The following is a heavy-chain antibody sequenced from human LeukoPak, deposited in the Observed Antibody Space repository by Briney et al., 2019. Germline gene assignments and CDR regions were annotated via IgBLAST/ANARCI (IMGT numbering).Heavy chain of an antibody. CDR2: IYYSGST. Sequence: SETLSLTCTVSGGSISSYYWSWIRQPPGTGLEWIGYIYYSGSTNYNPSLKSRVTISVDTSKNQFSLKLSSVTAADAAVYYCARVPGDGYPHGAFDYWGQGTLVTASS. D-gene: IGHD5-24*01. J-gene: IGHJ4*02. CDR3: ARVPGDGYPHGAFDY. V-gene: IGHV4-59*01. CDR1: GGSISSYY.